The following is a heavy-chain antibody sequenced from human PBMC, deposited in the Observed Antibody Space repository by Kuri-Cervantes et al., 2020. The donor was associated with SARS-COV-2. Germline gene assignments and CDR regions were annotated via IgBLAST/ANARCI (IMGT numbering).Heavy chain of an antibody. Sequence: GGSLRLSCAASGFTVSSNYMSWVRQAQGSGLEWVSVIYSGGSTYYAASVKGWFTISRDNSKNTLYLQMNSLRAEDTAVYYCAKSRSSWYLDYWGQGTLVTVSS. CDR1: GFTVSSNY. J-gene: IGHJ4*02. CDR3: AKSRSSWYLDY. CDR2: IYSGGST. V-gene: IGHV3-53*01. D-gene: IGHD6-13*01.